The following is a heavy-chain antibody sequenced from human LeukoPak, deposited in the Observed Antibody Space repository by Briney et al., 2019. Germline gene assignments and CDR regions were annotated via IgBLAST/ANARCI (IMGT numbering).Heavy chain of an antibody. J-gene: IGHJ4*02. CDR2: TNFGSKWYN. V-gene: IGHV6-1*01. CDR1: GDSVSSNSTA. D-gene: IGHD6-13*01. Sequence: SQTLSLTCAISGDSVSSNSTAWDWIRQSPSRGLEWLGRTNFGSKWYNDYAVSVKSRITINPDTSKNHFSLQLNSVTPEDTAVYYCARGYDSSWSFDYWGQGTLVTVSP. CDR3: ARGYDSSWSFDY.